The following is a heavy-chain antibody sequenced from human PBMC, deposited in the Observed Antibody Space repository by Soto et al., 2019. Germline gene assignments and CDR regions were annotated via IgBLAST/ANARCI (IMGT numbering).Heavy chain of an antibody. CDR3: ARQGYCSSTSCPRDYYYGMDV. J-gene: IGHJ6*02. CDR2: IDPSDSYT. CDR1: GYSSTSYS. Sequence: GESLKISCKGSGYSSTSYSISWVRQMPGKGLEWMGRIDPSDSYTNYSPSFQGHVTISADKSISTAYLQWSSLKASDTAMYYCARQGYCSSTSCPRDYYYGMDVWGHGTTVTTSS. V-gene: IGHV5-10-1*01. D-gene: IGHD2-2*01.